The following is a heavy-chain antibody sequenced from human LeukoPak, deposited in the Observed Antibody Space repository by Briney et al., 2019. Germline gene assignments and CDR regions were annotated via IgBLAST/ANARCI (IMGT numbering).Heavy chain of an antibody. V-gene: IGHV4-39*07. D-gene: IGHD3-9*01. CDR2: IYYSGST. J-gene: IGHJ4*02. CDR3: ARIHYDILTGYESYFDY. CDR1: GGSISSSSYY. Sequence: TETLSLTCTVSGGSISSSSYYWGWIRQPPGKGLEWIGSIYYSGSTYYNPSLKSRVTISVDTSKNQFSLKLSSVTAADTAVYYCARIHYDILTGYESYFDYWGQGTLVTVSS.